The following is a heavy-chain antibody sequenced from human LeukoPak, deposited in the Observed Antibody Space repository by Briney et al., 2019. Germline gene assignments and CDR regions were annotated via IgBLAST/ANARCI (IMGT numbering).Heavy chain of an antibody. D-gene: IGHD2-2*01. CDR2: ITGSGGTT. CDR1: GFTFTRYA. CDR3: AKVSGSILVPAAIGAFDI. V-gene: IGHV3-23*01. Sequence: GGSLRLSCAVSGFTFTRYALTWVRQAPGKGLEWVSGITGSGGTTYYADSVKGRFTISRDSSKNTLYLQLNSLRAEDTAVYYCAKVSGSILVPAAIGAFDIWGQGTMVTVSS. J-gene: IGHJ3*02.